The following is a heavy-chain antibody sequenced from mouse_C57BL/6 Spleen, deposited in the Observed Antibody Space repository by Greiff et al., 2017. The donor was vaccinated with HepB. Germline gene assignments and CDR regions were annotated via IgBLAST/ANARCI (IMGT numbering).Heavy chain of an antibody. V-gene: IGHV1-80*01. CDR3: ASRGLYYDYDGGVDY. CDR1: GYAFSSYW. J-gene: IGHJ2*01. Sequence: VQLQQSGAELVKPGASVKISCKASGYAFSSYWMNWVKQRPGKGLEWIGQIYPGDGDTNYNGKFKGKATLTADKSSSTAYMQLSSLTSEDSAVYFCASRGLYYDYDGGVDYWGQGTTLTVSS. CDR2: IYPGDGDT. D-gene: IGHD2-4*01.